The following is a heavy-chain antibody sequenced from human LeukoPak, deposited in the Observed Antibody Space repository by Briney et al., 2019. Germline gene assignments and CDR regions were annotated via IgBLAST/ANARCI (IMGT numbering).Heavy chain of an antibody. J-gene: IGHJ6*03. CDR2: IYYSGST. CDR1: GGSISSGDYY. Sequence: PSETLSLTCTVSGGSISSGDYYWSWIRQPPGKGLEWIGYIYYSGSTYYNPSLKSRVTISVDTSKNQFSLKLSSVTAADTAVYYCARADGTYYYYYYMDVWGKGTTVTVSS. CDR3: ARADGTYYYYYYMDV. V-gene: IGHV4-30-4*08. D-gene: IGHD6-13*01.